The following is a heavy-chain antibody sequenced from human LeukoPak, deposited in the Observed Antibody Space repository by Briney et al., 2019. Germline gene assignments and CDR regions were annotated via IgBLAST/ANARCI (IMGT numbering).Heavy chain of an antibody. CDR2: ISGSGGST. J-gene: IGHJ4*02. V-gene: IGHV3-23*01. CDR1: GFTFSSYG. Sequence: GGSLRLSCAASGFTFSSYGMSWVRQAPGKGLEWVSAISGSGGSTYYADSVKGRFTISRDNSKNTLYLQMNSLRAEDTAVYYCAKGAGYYYDSSGYYYDDYWGQGTLVTVSS. CDR3: AKGAGYYYDSSGYYYDDY. D-gene: IGHD3-22*01.